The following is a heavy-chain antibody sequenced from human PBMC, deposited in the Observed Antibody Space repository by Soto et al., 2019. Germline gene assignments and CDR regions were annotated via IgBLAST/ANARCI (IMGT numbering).Heavy chain of an antibody. CDR1: GFTFSSYA. CDR3: AKARDYGSGSYYNLTPNY. CDR2: ISGSGGST. J-gene: IGHJ4*02. Sequence: GGSLRLSCAASGFTFSSYAMSWVRQAPGKGLEWVSAISGSGGSTYYADSVKGRFTISRDNSKNTLYLQMNSLRAEDTAVYYCAKARDYGSGSYYNLTPNYWGQGTLVTVSS. D-gene: IGHD3-10*01. V-gene: IGHV3-23*01.